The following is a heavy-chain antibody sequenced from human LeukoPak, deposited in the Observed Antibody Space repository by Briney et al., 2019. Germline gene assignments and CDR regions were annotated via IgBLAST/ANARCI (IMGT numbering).Heavy chain of an antibody. J-gene: IGHJ4*02. Sequence: SETLSLTCTVSGGSISSSSYYWGWIRQPPGKGLEWIGSIYYSGSTYYNPSLKSRVTISVDTSKNQFSLKLSSVTAADTAVYYCARHVARRHSAYDFWSGTQTVYFDYWGQGTLVTVSS. D-gene: IGHD3-3*01. CDR1: GGSISSSSYY. CDR3: ARHVARRHSAYDFWSGTQTVYFDY. CDR2: IYYSGST. V-gene: IGHV4-39*01.